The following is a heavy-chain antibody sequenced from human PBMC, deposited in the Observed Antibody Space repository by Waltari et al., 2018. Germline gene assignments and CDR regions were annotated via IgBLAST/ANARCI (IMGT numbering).Heavy chain of an antibody. V-gene: IGHV3-48*03. J-gene: IGHJ4*02. CDR2: ISGSGSSI. CDR1: GFTFNSYE. Sequence: EVQLVESWGGLVQPGGSLRLSCAASGFTFNSYEFNWVRQAPGQGLEWVSCISGSGSSIHYADSVKGGFTISEDNAKKSLYLQMSSLGAEDTAVYYCARFSNWNQDYWGQGTLVTVSS. CDR3: ARFSNWNQDY. D-gene: IGHD1-1*01.